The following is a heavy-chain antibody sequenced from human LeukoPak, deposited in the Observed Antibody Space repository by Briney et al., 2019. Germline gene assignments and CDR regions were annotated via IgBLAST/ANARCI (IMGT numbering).Heavy chain of an antibody. Sequence: PGGSLRLSCAASGFTFSDYYMSWIRQAPGKGLEWVSYISSSGSTIYYADSVKGRFTISRDNAKNSLYLQMNNLRTEDTALYYCANEKTLTFDYWGRGTQVTVSS. J-gene: IGHJ4*02. CDR2: ISSSGSTI. D-gene: IGHD3-9*01. CDR3: ANEKTLTFDY. CDR1: GFTFSDYY. V-gene: IGHV3-11*01.